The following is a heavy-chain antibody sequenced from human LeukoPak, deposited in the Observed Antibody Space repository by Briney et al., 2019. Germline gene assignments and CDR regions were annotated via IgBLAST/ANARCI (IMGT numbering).Heavy chain of an antibody. V-gene: IGHV3-15*01. D-gene: IGHD3-3*01. CDR3: TTGLRFLEWLSRYDY. CDR2: IKSKTDGGTT. J-gene: IGHJ4*02. Sequence: GGSLRLSCAASGFTFSNAWMSWVRQAPGKGLEWVGRIKSKTDGGTTDYAAPVKGRFTISRDDSKDTLYLQMNSLKTEDTAVYYCTTGLRFLEWLSRYDYWGQGTLVTVSS. CDR1: GFTFSNAW.